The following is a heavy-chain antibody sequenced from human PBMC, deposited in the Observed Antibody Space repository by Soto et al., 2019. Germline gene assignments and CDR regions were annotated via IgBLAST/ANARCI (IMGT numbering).Heavy chain of an antibody. Sequence: PGGSLRLSCAASGFNFNNYGMHWVRQAPGKGLEWVAVIWNDGNGYYYADSVKGRCSISRDNAKNSLYLQMNSLRAEDTAVYYCARGFNHPVYWGQGALVTVSS. CDR1: GFNFNNYG. J-gene: IGHJ4*02. V-gene: IGHV3-33*01. CDR3: ARGFNHPVY. CDR2: IWNDGNGY.